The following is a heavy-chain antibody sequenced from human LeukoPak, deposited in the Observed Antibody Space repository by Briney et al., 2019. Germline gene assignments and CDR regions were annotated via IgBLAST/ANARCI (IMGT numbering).Heavy chain of an antibody. V-gene: IGHV3-9*03. D-gene: IGHD3-16*01. CDR1: GFTFDDYA. J-gene: IGHJ6*03. CDR2: INWNSDNI. CDR3: AKGGGGRLIYYYDMDV. Sequence: GGSLRLSCAASGFTFDDYAMHWVRQAPGKGLEWVSGINWNSDNIEYADSVKGRFTISRDNSKNSLYLQMNSLRAEDMALYYGAKGGGGRLIYYYDMDVWGKGTTVTVSS.